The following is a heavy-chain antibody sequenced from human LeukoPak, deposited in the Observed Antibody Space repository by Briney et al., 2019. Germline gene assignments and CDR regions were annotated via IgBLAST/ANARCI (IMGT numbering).Heavy chain of an antibody. CDR3: ARDPSYSRHGQKDCSSTSCYPKQDYEGDDY. CDR1: GYTFTGYY. V-gene: IGHV1-69*13. Sequence: GASVKVSCKAYGYTFTGYYMHWVRQAPGQGLEWMGGIIPIFGTANYAQKFQGRVTITADESTSTAYMELSSLRSEDTAVYYCARDPSYSRHGQKDCSSTSCYPKQDYEGDDYWGQGTLVTVSS. J-gene: IGHJ4*02. CDR2: IIPIFGTA. D-gene: IGHD2-2*01.